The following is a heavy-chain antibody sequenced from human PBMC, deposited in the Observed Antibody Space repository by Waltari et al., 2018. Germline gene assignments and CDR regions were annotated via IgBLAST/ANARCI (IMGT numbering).Heavy chain of an antibody. V-gene: IGHV1-24*01. CDR2: FDPEDGET. CDR1: S. D-gene: IGHD6-13*01. CDR3: ATSPIALFGTLY. Sequence: SMHWVRQAPGKGLEWMGVFDPEDGETIYAQAFQGRVTVTEDTSTDTAYMEVSSLRSEDTAVYYCATSPIALFGTLYWGQGTLVTVSS. J-gene: IGHJ4*02.